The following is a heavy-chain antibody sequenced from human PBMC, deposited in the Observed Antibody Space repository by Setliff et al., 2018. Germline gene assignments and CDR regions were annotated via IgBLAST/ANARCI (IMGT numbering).Heavy chain of an antibody. D-gene: IGHD2-2*01. V-gene: IGHV1-2*06. CDR1: GYTFTGYS. CDR3: ARAPSTVVVPATVHSFDP. CDR2: INPNSGGT. Sequence: ASVKVSCKASGYTFTGYSMHWVRQAPGQGLEWMGRINPNSGGTNYAQKFQGRVTMTRDTSISTAYMELSRLRSDDTAIYYCARAPSTVVVPATVHSFDPWGQGTLVTVSS. J-gene: IGHJ5*02.